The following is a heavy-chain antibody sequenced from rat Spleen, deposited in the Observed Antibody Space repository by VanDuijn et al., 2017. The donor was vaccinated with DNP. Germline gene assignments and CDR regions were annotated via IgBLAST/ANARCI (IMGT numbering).Heavy chain of an antibody. CDR1: GFTFSDYY. V-gene: IGHV5-22*01. Sequence: EVQLVESGGGSVQPGRSLKLSCAGSGFTFSDYYMAWVRQAPTKGLEWVAYIRYDGGSIYYGDSVKGRFTISRDIANSTLYLQMNSLRSEDMATYYCARHVLPLRVWDYWGQGVMVTVSS. J-gene: IGHJ2*01. CDR3: ARHVLPLRVWDY. CDR2: IRYDGGSI. D-gene: IGHD4-1*01.